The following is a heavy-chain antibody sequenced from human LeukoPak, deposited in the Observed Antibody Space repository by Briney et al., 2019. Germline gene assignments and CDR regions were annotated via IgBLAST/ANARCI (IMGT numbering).Heavy chain of an antibody. Sequence: PGGSPRVSRAASGLTGISSYMSWVGQGPWKWLPWVSVIYSSGSTYYADSVKGRFTISRDNSKNTLYLQMNSLRAEDTAVYYCARNWGDDYGVIRGWFDPWGQGTLVTVSS. J-gene: IGHJ5*02. V-gene: IGHV3-53*01. CDR1: GLTGISSY. CDR3: ARNWGDDYGVIRGWFDP. CDR2: IYSSGST. D-gene: IGHD4-17*01.